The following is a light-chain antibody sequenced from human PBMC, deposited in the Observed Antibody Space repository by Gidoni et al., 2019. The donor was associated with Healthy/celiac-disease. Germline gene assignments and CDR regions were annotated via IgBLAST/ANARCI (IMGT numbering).Light chain of an antibody. CDR3: QQLNSYPPYT. CDR1: QGISSY. V-gene: IGKV1-9*01. J-gene: IGKJ2*01. Sequence: DTQLTQSPSFLSASVGDRVTITCRASQGISSYLAWYQQKPGKAPKLLIYAASTLQSGVPSRFSGSGSGTEFTLTISSLQPEEFATYYCQQLNSYPPYTFGQGTKLEIK. CDR2: AAS.